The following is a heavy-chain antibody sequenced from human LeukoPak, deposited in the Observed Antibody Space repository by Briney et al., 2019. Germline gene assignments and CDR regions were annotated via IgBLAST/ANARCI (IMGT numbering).Heavy chain of an antibody. CDR3: ARLPRGAAAGTLDY. J-gene: IGHJ4*02. Sequence: LTGGSLRLSCAASGFTVSSNYMSRVRQAPGKGLEWVSVIYSGGSTYYADSVKGRFTISRDNPKNTLYLQMNSLRAEDTAVYYCARLPRGAAAGTLDYWGQGTLVTVSS. V-gene: IGHV3-66*01. D-gene: IGHD6-13*01. CDR1: GFTVSSNY. CDR2: IYSGGST.